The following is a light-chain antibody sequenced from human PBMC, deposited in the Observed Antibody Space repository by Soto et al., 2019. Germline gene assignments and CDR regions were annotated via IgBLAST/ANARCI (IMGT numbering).Light chain of an antibody. CDR2: EVT. Sequence: QSALTQPPSASGSPGQSVTIPCTGTSSDVGGYDHVSWYQQHPGKAPKLIIYEVTKRPAGVPDRFSGSKSGNTASLTISGLQAEDEADYYCSSYTTTSTLVFGGGTKLTVL. CDR3: SSYTTTSTLV. V-gene: IGLV2-8*01. CDR1: SSDVGGYDH. J-gene: IGLJ3*02.